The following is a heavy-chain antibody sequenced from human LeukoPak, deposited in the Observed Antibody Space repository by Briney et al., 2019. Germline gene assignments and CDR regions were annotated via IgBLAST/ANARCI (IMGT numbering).Heavy chain of an antibody. V-gene: IGHV3-48*03. CDR2: ISSSGSTI. J-gene: IGHJ4*02. CDR1: GFTFSSYA. Sequence: GGSLRLSCAASGFTFSSYAMHWVRQAPGKGLEWVSYISSSGSTIYYADSVKGRFTISRDNAKNSLYLQMNSLRAGDTAVYYCARTIEMATISYFDYWGQGTLVTVSS. CDR3: ARTIEMATISYFDY. D-gene: IGHD5-24*01.